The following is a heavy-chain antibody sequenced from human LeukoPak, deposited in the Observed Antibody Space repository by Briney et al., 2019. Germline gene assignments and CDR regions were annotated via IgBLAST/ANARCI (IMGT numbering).Heavy chain of an antibody. CDR1: GFTFDDYA. J-gene: IGHJ5*02. V-gene: IGHV3-23*01. CDR3: AKGDSGHYYDSSGYLNWFDP. D-gene: IGHD3-22*01. CDR2: ISGSGGNT. Sequence: PGGSLRLSCAASGFTFDDYAMHWVRQAPGKGLEWVSAISGSGGNTYYADSVKGRFTISRDNSKNTLYLQMNSLRAEDTAVYYCAKGDSGHYYDSSGYLNWFDPWGQGTLVTVSS.